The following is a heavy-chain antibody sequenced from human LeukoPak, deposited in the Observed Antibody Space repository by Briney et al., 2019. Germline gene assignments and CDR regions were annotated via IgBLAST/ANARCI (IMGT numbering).Heavy chain of an antibody. CDR2: IKQDGSEK. Sequence: GGSLRLSCAASGFTFSSYWMSWVRQAPGKGLEWVANIKQDGSEKYYVDSVKGRFTISRDNAKNSLYLQMNSLRAEDTAVYYCARGSSGWSHYFDYWGQGTLVTVSS. J-gene: IGHJ4*02. CDR3: ARGSSGWSHYFDY. D-gene: IGHD6-19*01. V-gene: IGHV3-7*01. CDR1: GFTFSSYW.